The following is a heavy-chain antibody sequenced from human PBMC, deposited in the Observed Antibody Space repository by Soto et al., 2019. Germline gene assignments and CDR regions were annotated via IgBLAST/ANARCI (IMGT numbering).Heavy chain of an antibody. Sequence: SGKVAFKASGGTFSSYAISWLRQAPGQGLEWMGGIIPIFGTANYAQKFQGRVTITADESTSTAYMELSSLRSEDTAVYYCVRGLLMITFGVVIVIDYWGQGCPVPVSS. V-gene: IGHV1-69*13. CDR1: GGTFSSYA. J-gene: IGHJ4*02. D-gene: IGHD3-16*02. CDR3: VRGLLMITFGVVIVIDY. CDR2: IIPIFGTA.